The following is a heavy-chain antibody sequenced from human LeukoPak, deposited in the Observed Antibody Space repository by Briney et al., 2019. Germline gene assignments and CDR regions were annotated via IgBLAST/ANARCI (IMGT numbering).Heavy chain of an antibody. CDR2: ISSSSSYI. CDR1: GFTFSSYS. J-gene: IGHJ4*02. Sequence: GGSLRLSCAASGFTFSSYSMNWVRQAPGKGLEWVSSISSSSSYIYYADSVKGRFTISRDNAKNSLYLQMNSLRAEDTAVYYCARVGTTVTRDDWGQGTLVTVSS. CDR3: ARVGTTVTRDD. D-gene: IGHD4-17*01. V-gene: IGHV3-21*01.